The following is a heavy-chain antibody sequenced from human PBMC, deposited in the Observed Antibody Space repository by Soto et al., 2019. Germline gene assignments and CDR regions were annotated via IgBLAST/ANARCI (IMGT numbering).Heavy chain of an antibody. CDR1: GYTFTSYG. D-gene: IGHD5-18*01. J-gene: IGHJ5*02. V-gene: IGHV1-18*04. Sequence: ASVKVSCKASGYTFTSYGISWVRQAPGQGLEWMGWISAYNGNTNYAQKLQGRVTMTTDTSTSTAYMELRSLRSDDTAVYYCARAVDTAMEGWFDPWGQGTLVTVPS. CDR3: ARAVDTAMEGWFDP. CDR2: ISAYNGNT.